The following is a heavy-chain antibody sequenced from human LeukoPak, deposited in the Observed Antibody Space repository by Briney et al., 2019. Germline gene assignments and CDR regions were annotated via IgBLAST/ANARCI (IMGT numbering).Heavy chain of an antibody. CDR2: IMPIVGTT. CDR1: GGTFSGYA. D-gene: IGHD3-3*02. J-gene: IGHJ2*01. V-gene: IGHV1-69*06. CDR3: ARSIAVTYLYWYFDL. Sequence: ASVKVSCKASGGTFSGYAISWVRQAPGQGLEWMGGIMPIVGTTNYAQKFQGRVTITADKSTNTAYMELSSLRSEDTAFYYCARSIAVTYLYWYFDLWGRGTLVTVSS.